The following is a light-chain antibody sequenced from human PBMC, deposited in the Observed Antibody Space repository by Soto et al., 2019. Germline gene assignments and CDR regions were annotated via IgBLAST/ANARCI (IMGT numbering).Light chain of an antibody. Sequence: DIQRTQPTTTVSASLGHTVTVSWRTSQRVSRWLAWYQQKPGEAPKLLIYDASALPRGVPSRFSGSGSGTNFTLTIGSLQPDDFAAYYCQQYESLSGTFGPGTKVDIK. CDR2: DAS. J-gene: IGKJ1*01. CDR3: QQYESLSGT. CDR1: QRVSRW. V-gene: IGKV1-5*01.